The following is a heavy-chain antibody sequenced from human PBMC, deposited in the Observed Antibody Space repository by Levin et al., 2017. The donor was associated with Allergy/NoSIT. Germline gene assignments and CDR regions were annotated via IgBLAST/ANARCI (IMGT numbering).Heavy chain of an antibody. CDR3: ARIGPTTVTTRGYFDY. D-gene: IGHD4-11*01. J-gene: IGHJ4*02. CDR1: GFSLSNARMG. CDR2: IFSNDEK. V-gene: IGHV2-26*01. Sequence: SGPTLVKPTETLTLTCTVSGFSLSNARMGVSWIRQPPGKALEWLAHIFSNDEKSYNTSLKSRLTISKDTSKSQVVLTMTNMDPVDTATYYCARIGPTTVTTRGYFDYWGQGTLVTVSS.